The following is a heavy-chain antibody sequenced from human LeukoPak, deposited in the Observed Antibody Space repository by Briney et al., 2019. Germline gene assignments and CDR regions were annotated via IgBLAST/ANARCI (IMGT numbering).Heavy chain of an antibody. CDR2: ISSSRSYI. CDR1: GFTFSSYS. V-gene: IGHV3-21*01. CDR3: ARELAKRAPIDY. J-gene: IGHJ4*02. Sequence: AGSLRLSCAASGFTFSSYSMNWVRQAPGKGLEWVSSISSSRSYIYYADSVKGRFTISRDSAKNSLYLQMNSLRAEDTAVYYCARELAKRAPIDYWGQGTLVTVSS. D-gene: IGHD5-12*01.